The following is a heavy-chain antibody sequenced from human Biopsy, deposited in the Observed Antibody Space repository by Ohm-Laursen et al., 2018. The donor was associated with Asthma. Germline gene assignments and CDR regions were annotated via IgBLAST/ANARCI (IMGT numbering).Heavy chain of an antibody. J-gene: IGHJ4*02. CDR2: IYYSGTT. D-gene: IGHD2-2*01. Sequence: GTLSLTCSLSSGSGGYMRSGNYYWGWIRQPPGKGLEWIGRIYYSGTTYYNPSLESRVTVSADTSKNQFSLKLTSVTAADTAVYYCARHDHRWDTYADFWGQGTLVTVSS. V-gene: IGHV4-39*01. CDR1: SGSGGYMRSGNYY. CDR3: ARHDHRWDTYADF.